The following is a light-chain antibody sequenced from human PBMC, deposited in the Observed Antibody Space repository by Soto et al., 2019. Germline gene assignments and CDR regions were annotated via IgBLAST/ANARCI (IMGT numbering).Light chain of an antibody. J-gene: IGLJ1*01. V-gene: IGLV1-40*01. CDR1: SSNIGAGYD. CDR2: TNS. CDR3: QSYDSSLSGIV. Sequence: QSVLTQPLSVSGAPGQRVTVSCTGSSSNIGAGYDVHWYQQLPGTAPKLLIYTNSNRPSGVPDRISGSKSGTSASLAITGLQAEDEADYYCQSYDSSLSGIVFGTGTKVTVL.